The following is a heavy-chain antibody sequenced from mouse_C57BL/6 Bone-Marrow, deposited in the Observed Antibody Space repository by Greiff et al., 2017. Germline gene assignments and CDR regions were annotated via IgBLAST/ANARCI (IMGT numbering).Heavy chain of an antibody. D-gene: IGHD2-10*01. CDR2: IDPSDSYT. Sequence: QVQLQQPGAELVKPGASVKLSCKASGYTFTSYWMQWVKQRPGQGLEWIGEIDPSDSYTNYNQKFKGKATLTVDTSSSTAYMQLSSLTAEDSAVCYCARSLPRDYWGQGTTLTVSS. CDR3: ARSLPRDY. CDR1: GYTFTSYW. J-gene: IGHJ2*01. V-gene: IGHV1-50*01.